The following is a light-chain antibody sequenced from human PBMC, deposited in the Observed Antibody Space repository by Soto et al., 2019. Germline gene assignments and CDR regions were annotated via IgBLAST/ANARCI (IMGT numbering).Light chain of an antibody. V-gene: IGKV3-20*01. CDR1: QSVSSSY. CDR3: QQYGDPSWT. Sequence: EIVLTQSPGTLSSSPGERATLSCRASQSVSSSYLAWYQHRPGQAPRLLIYGSSRRGTGIPDRFGGSGSGTYITLTISRLEPEDFPVYYCQQYGDPSWTFGQGAQVEIK. J-gene: IGKJ1*01. CDR2: GSS.